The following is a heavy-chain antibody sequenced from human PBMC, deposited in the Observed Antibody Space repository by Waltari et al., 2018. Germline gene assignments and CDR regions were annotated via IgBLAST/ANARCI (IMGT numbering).Heavy chain of an antibody. CDR2: INAGNGNT. D-gene: IGHD1-26*01. CDR1: GYTFSNYA. Sequence: QVHLVQSGAEVKKPGASVKVSCKASGYTFSNYAMHWVRQAPGQRLGWMGWINAGNGNTRDSQKFQGRVTITRDTSASTAYMELSSLKSEDTAVYYCAKDSVGHNWLDPWGQGTPVTVTS. CDR3: AKDSVGHNWLDP. J-gene: IGHJ5*02. V-gene: IGHV1-3*01.